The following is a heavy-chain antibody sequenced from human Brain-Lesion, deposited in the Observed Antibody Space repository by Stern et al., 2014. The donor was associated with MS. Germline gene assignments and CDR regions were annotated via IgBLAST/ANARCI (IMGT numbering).Heavy chain of an antibody. CDR3: ARGYYGSGRPQKGMDV. D-gene: IGHD3-10*01. V-gene: IGHV1-2*02. Sequence: QVQLVQSGAEVKKPGASVKVSCKAPGYTFTGYYMYWVRQAPGQGLEWMGWINPNSGGTHYAQKFQGRVTMTRDTSIPTAYMELSRLRSDDTAVYYCARGYYGSGRPQKGMDVWGQGTTVTVSS. J-gene: IGHJ6*02. CDR1: GYTFTGYY. CDR2: INPNSGGT.